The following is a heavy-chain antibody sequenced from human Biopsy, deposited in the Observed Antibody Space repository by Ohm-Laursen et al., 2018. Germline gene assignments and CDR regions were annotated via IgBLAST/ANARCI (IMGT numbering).Heavy chain of an antibody. CDR3: VTDRLDDITKVRGIMTD. D-gene: IGHD3-10*01. CDR1: GFNFSAYG. Sequence: RSLRLSCSASGFNFSAYGIHWVRQAPDKGLEWVALTWDDGSHQYYADSVKGQFTISRDNSKNSLYLHINTLRVEDTAVYYCVTDRLDDITKVRGIMTDWGQGTLVIVSS. CDR2: TWDDGSHQ. J-gene: IGHJ4*02. V-gene: IGHV3-33*01.